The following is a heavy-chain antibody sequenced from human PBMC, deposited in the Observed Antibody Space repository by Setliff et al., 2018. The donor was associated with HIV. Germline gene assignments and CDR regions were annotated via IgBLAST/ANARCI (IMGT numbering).Heavy chain of an antibody. CDR1: GGSISSGSYY. CDR3: ARYYYGSGSRQIDAFDI. V-gene: IGHV4-61*09. Sequence: ASETLSLTCTVSGGSISSGSYYWSWIRQPAGKGLEWIGHIYTSGSTNYNPSLKSRVTISVDTSKNQFSLKLSSVTAADTAVYYCARYYYGSGSRQIDAFDIWGQGTMVTVSS. D-gene: IGHD3-10*01. J-gene: IGHJ3*02. CDR2: IYTSGST.